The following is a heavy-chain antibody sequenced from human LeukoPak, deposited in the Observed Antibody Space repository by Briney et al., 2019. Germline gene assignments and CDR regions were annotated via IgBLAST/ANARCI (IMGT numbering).Heavy chain of an antibody. CDR1: GYTLTELS. V-gene: IGHV1-24*01. J-gene: IGHJ4*02. CDR2: FDPEDGET. Sequence: ASVKVSCKVSGYTLTELSMHWVRQAPGKGLEWMGGFDPEDGETIYAQKFQGRVTTTEDTSTDTAYMELSSLRSEDTAVYYCATGVPCSGGSCYRSPFDYWGQGTLVTVSS. D-gene: IGHD2-15*01. CDR3: ATGVPCSGGSCYRSPFDY.